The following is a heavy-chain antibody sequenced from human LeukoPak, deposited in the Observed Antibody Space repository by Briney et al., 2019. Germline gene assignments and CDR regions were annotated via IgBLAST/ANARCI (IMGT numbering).Heavy chain of an antibody. J-gene: IGHJ4*02. V-gene: IGHV3-23*01. CDR2: ISGSGGNT. CDR3: AKDRGIAPELYYFDY. Sequence: PGGSLRLSCAASGFTFSSYAINWVRQAPGKGLDWVSTISGSGGNTYYADSVKGRFTISRDNSKNTLFLHMNSLRAEDTALYYCAKDRGIAPELYYFDYWGQGTLVTVSS. CDR1: GFTFSSYA. D-gene: IGHD6-13*01.